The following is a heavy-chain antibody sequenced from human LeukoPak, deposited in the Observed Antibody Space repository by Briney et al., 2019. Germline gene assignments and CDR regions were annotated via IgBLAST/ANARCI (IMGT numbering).Heavy chain of an antibody. Sequence: KPSETLSLTCSVSGDSISLSFYYWGWLRQPPGKALEWIGSVYYSGTTSYNPSLKSRLTISVDMSKNHFSLRLRSVTAADTAMYYCARGTLYRGWSYYLDFWGQGSQVTVSS. CDR1: GDSISLSFYY. V-gene: IGHV4-39*07. CDR3: ARGTLYRGWSYYLDF. CDR2: VYYSGTT. J-gene: IGHJ4*02. D-gene: IGHD6-19*01.